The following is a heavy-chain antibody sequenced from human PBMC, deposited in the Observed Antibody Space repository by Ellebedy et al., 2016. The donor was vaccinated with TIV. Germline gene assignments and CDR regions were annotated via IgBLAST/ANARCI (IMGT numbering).Heavy chain of an antibody. V-gene: IGHV3-23*01. CDR3: RAYGSGSRRAFEH. Sequence: PGGSLRLSCAAPGFTFSDYDMSWVRQAPGKGPEWVSAITNIGAGTYYGNSVKGRFTISRDNSKNTVYLQMNSLRAEDTALYYCRAYGSGSRRAFEHWGQGTLVTVSS. J-gene: IGHJ4*02. CDR1: GFTFSDYD. D-gene: IGHD3-10*01. CDR2: ITNIGAGT.